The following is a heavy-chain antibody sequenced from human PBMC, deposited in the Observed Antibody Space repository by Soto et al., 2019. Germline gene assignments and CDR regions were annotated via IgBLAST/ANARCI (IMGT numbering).Heavy chain of an antibody. D-gene: IGHD3-3*01. CDR2: IWYDGSNK. J-gene: IGHJ4*02. CDR1: GFTFSSYG. V-gene: IGHV3-33*01. Sequence: QVQLVESGGGVVQPGRSLRLSCAASGFTFSSYGMHWVRQAPGKGLEWVAVIWYDGSNKYYADSVKGRFTISRHNSKNTLYLQMNSLRAEDTAVYYCARDPGYYDFWSGYYPDPYFDYWGQGTLVTVSS. CDR3: ARDPGYYDFWSGYYPDPYFDY.